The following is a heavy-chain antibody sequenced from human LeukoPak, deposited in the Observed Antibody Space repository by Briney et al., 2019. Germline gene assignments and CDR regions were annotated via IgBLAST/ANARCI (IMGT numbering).Heavy chain of an antibody. CDR2: ISESGDST. V-gene: IGHV3-23*01. J-gene: IGHJ4*02. CDR3: AKDIAQGYSFGSIEQDY. D-gene: IGHD2-15*01. CDR1: GLTFSDYA. Sequence: QSGGSLRLSCAASGLTFSDYAMSWVRQAPGKGLEWVSAISESGDSTYYADFMKGRFTISRDNSKNTLYLQMNSLRAEDTAIYYCAKDIAQGYSFGSIEQDYWGQGSLVTVSS.